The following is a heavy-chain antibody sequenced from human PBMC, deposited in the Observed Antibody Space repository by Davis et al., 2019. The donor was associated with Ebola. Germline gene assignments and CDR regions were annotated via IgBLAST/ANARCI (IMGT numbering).Heavy chain of an antibody. CDR2: INPNSGGT. V-gene: IGHV1-2*02. Sequence: ASVKVSCKASGYTFTGYYMHWVRQAPGQGLEWMGWINPNSGGTNYAQKFQGRVTMTRDTSTSTAYMELSRLRSYDTAVYYCAVTPCTNGVCQRYYYYYGMDVWGQGTTVTVSS. CDR3: AVTPCTNGVCQRYYYYYGMDV. CDR1: GYTFTGYY. D-gene: IGHD2-8*01. J-gene: IGHJ6*02.